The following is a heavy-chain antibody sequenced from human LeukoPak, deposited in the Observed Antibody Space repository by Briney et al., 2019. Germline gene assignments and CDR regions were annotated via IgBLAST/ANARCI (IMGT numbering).Heavy chain of an antibody. V-gene: IGHV3-23*01. D-gene: IGHD6-19*01. Sequence: PGGSLRLSCAASGFTFSSYAMSWVRQAPGKGLEWVSAISGSGGSTYYADSVKGQFTISRDNSKNTLYLQMNSLRAEDTAVYYCALRSSGWYYFDYWGQGTLVTVSS. CDR2: ISGSGGST. CDR1: GFTFSSYA. J-gene: IGHJ4*02. CDR3: ALRSSGWYYFDY.